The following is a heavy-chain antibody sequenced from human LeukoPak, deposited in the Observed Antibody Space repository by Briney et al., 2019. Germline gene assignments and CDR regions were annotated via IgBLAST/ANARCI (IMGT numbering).Heavy chain of an antibody. J-gene: IGHJ1*01. CDR2: INPNSGGT. D-gene: IGHD2-2*01. CDR3: ARDRYCSSTSCHEYFQH. V-gene: IGHV1-2*02. Sequence: ASVKVSCKASGYTFTGYYMHWVRQAPGQGLEWMGWINPNSGGTNYAQKFQGRVTMTRDTSISTAYMELSRLRSDDTAVYYCARDRYCSSTSCHEYFQHWGQGTLVTVSS. CDR1: GYTFTGYY.